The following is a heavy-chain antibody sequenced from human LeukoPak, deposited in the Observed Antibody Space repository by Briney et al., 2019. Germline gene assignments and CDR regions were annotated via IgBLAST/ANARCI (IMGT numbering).Heavy chain of an antibody. CDR2: ISGSGAST. Sequence: GGSLRLSCAASGFTFSSYAMSWVRQAPGKGLEWVSGISGSGASTYYADSVKGRFTISRDNSKNTLYVQMNSLRAEDTAVYYCAKLDHCRTPSGWENFKYWAQGTRLTVSS. J-gene: IGHJ1*01. CDR1: GFTFSSYA. D-gene: IGHD2-2*01. CDR3: AKLDHCRTPSGWENFKY. V-gene: IGHV3-23*01.